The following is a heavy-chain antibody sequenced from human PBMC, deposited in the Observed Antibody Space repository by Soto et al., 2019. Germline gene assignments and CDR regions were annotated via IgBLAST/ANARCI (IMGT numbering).Heavy chain of an antibody. CDR2: ISGSGGST. CDR3: ARRGSGGDYDY. CDR1: GFTFSSYA. V-gene: IGHV3-23*01. Sequence: EVQLLESGGGLVQPGGSLRLSCAASGFTFSSYAMRWVRQAPGKGLEWVSAISGSGGSTYYADSVKGRFTISRDNSKNTLYLQMNSLGAEDAVVYYCARRGSGGDYDYWGQGTLVTVSS. J-gene: IGHJ4*02. D-gene: IGHD1-26*01.